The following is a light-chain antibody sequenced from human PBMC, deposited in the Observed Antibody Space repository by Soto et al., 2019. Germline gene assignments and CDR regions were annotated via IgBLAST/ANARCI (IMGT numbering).Light chain of an antibody. J-gene: IGLJ2*01. CDR3: SSYTTSSTRV. CDR1: SSDVGGYHS. V-gene: IGLV2-14*01. CDR2: EVS. Sequence: ALTQPASVSGSPGQSITISCTGTSSDVGGYHSVSWYQQHPGIAPKLMIYEVSNRPSGVSNRFSGSKSGNTASLTISGLQAEDEADYYCSSYTTSSTRVFGGGTKLTVL.